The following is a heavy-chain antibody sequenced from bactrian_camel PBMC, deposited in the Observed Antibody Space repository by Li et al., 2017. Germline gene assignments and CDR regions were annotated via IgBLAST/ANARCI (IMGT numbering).Heavy chain of an antibody. D-gene: IGHD5*01. V-gene: IGHV3S53*01. J-gene: IGHJ4*01. CDR1: GLKFSRIC. CDR3: TARQPCRVWLGYEDPGEYNI. Sequence: HVQLVESGGDSVQPGGSLRLSCAVSGLKFSRICMGWFRRPPGKAREAVASLDSDQRTTYSDSVKGRFTVSKDNRKNILYLQMNSLTPGDTAMYYCTARQPCRVWLGYEDPGEYNIWGQGTQVTVS. CDR2: LDSDQRT.